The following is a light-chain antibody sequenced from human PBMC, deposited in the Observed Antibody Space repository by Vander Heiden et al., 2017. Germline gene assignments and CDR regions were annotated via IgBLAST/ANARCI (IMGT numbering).Light chain of an antibody. CDR3: QHENSSSRT. CDR2: KAS. CDR1: QSISSW. Sequence: SQMTRYRSTLSASVGDRVTSTCRASQSISSWLAWYQQKPGKAPKLLIYKASRLESGVPSRFSGSGSGTEFTLTISSLQPDDFATYYCQHENSSSRTFGQGTKLEIK. V-gene: IGKV1-5*03. J-gene: IGKJ2*02.